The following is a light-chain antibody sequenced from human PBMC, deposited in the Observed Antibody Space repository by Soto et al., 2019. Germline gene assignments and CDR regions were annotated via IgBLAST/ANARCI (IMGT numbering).Light chain of an antibody. CDR2: AAS. J-gene: IGKJ1*01. V-gene: IGKV1-8*01. Sequence: AIRMTQSPSSVSASTGDRVTITCRASQGISSYLAWYQQKPGKAPKLLIYAASTLQSEVPSRFSGSGSGTDFTLTISCLQSEDFATYYCQQYYSYPRTFGQGTKVDIK. CDR1: QGISSY. CDR3: QQYYSYPRT.